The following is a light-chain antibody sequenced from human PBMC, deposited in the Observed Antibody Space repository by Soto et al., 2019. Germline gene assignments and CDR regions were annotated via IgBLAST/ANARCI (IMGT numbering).Light chain of an antibody. CDR1: SSDVGAYDH. CDR3: SSYTSSTTWV. Sequence: QSVLTQPASVSESPGQSITISCIGASSDVGAYDHVSWYQQHPGKALKVIISEVSNRPSGVSTRFSGSKSGNTASLTISGLQTEDEADYYCSSYTSSTTWVFGGGTKVTVL. CDR2: EVS. J-gene: IGLJ3*02. V-gene: IGLV2-14*01.